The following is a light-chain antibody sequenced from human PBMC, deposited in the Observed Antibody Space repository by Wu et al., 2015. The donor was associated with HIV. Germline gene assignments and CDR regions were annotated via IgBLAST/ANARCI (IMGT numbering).Light chain of an antibody. Sequence: DIQMTQSPSSLSASVGDRVTITCRASQSISSYLNWYQQKPGKAPKLLIYAASSLQSGVPSRFSGSGSGTDFTLTISSLQPEDFATYYCQQSYGTPPGTFGQGTKVEIK. V-gene: IGKV1-39*01. CDR1: QSISSY. J-gene: IGKJ1*01. CDR3: QQSYGTPPGT. CDR2: AAS.